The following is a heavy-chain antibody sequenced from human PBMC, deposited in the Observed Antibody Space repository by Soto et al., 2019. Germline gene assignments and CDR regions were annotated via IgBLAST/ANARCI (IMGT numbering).Heavy chain of an antibody. CDR3: ARDDLLWFRSV. CDR2: IYYSGST. Sequence: LSLTCTVSGGSISSGDYYWSWIRQPPGKGLEWIGYIYYSGSTYYNPSLKSRVTISVDTSKNQFSLKLSSVTAADTAVYYCARDDLLWFRSVWGQGTLVTVSS. D-gene: IGHD3-10*01. V-gene: IGHV4-30-4*01. J-gene: IGHJ4*02. CDR1: GGSISSGDYY.